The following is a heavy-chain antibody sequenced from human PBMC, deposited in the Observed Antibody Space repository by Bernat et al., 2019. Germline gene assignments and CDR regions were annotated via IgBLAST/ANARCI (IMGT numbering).Heavy chain of an antibody. CDR3: ARDRGVAVAGSEFDP. J-gene: IGHJ5*02. CDR2: ISYDGSNK. D-gene: IGHD6-19*01. V-gene: IGHV3-30-3*01. Sequence: QVQLVESGGGVVQPGRSLRLSCAASGFTFSSYAMHWVRQAPGKGLEWVAVISYDGSNKYYADSVKGRFTISRDNSKNTLYLQVNSLRAEDTAVYYCARDRGVAVAGSEFDPWGQGTLVTVSS. CDR1: GFTFSSYA.